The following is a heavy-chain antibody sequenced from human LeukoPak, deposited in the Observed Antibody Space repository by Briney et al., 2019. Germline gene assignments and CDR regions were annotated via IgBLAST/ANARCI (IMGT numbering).Heavy chain of an antibody. V-gene: IGHV3-21*01. Sequence: GGSLRLSCAASGFTFSSYSMNWVRQAPGKGLEWVSSITSSGRYIYYADSVKGRFTISRDNSENSLYLQMNSLRAEDTAVYYCAREDDWETAAGMHYWGQGTLVTVSS. J-gene: IGHJ4*02. CDR2: ITSSGRYI. D-gene: IGHD6-13*01. CDR1: GFTFSSYS. CDR3: AREDDWETAAGMHY.